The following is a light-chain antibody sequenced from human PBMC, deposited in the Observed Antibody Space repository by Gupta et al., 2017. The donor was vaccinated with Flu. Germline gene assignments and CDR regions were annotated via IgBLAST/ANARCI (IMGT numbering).Light chain of an antibody. CDR3: GTWDSSLSAWV. J-gene: IGLJ3*02. CDR2: DND. V-gene: IGLV1-51*01. Sequence: QSVLTQPHSVSAAPGQKVTIPCSGSSSNSGDNYVSWYQQLPGTAPKLLIYDNDKRPSGIPDRFSGSKSDTSATLGITGIQTGDEADYYCGTWDSSLSAWVFGGGTRLTVL. CDR1: SSNSGDNY.